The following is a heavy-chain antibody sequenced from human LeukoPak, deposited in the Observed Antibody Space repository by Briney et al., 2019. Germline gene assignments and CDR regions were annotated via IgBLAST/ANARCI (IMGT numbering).Heavy chain of an antibody. Sequence: PGGSLRLSCAASGFTFSSYAMHWVRQAPGKGLEWVAVISYDGSNKYYADSVKGRFTISRDNSKNTLYLQMNSLRAEDTAVYYCASDYYDSSGAPIPFDYWGQGTLVTVSS. CDR2: ISYDGSNK. V-gene: IGHV3-30*04. CDR1: GFTFSSYA. D-gene: IGHD3-22*01. CDR3: ASDYYDSSGAPIPFDY. J-gene: IGHJ4*02.